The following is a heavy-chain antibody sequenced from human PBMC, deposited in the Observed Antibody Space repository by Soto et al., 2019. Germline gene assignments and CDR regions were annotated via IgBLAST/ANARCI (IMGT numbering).Heavy chain of an antibody. CDR3: ARGPLE. CDR2: IDPDSGDT. CDR1: GYTFTGYY. V-gene: IGHV1-2*02. Sequence: ASVKVSCKASGYTFTGYYLHWVRQAPGQGPEWVGKIDPDSGDTDQSQKFQGRVTLTRDTAIDTAYMELTRLTLDETAIYYCARGPLEWGQGTLVTVSP. J-gene: IGHJ4*02.